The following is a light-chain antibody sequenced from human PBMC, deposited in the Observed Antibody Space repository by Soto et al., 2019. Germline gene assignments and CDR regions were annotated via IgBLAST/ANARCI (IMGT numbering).Light chain of an antibody. Sequence: QSVLTQPASVSGSPGQSITISCTGTSSDVGGYNYVSWYQQHPGKAPKLMIYEVSNRPSGVSNRFSGSKSGNTASLTISGLQAEDEADYYCSSYTSSSTLCVFGTGTNLTVL. CDR1: SSDVGGYNY. CDR2: EVS. V-gene: IGLV2-14*01. CDR3: SSYTSSSTLCV. J-gene: IGLJ1*01.